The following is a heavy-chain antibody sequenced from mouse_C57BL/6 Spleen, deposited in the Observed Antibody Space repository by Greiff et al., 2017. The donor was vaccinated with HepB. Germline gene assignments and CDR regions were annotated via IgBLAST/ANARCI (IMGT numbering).Heavy chain of an antibody. J-gene: IGHJ2*01. CDR3: ARRGSGTDY. V-gene: IGHV1-69*01. CDR1: DYTFTSYW. D-gene: IGHD4-1*01. CDR2: IDPSDSYT. Sequence: QVQLQQPGAELVMPGASVKLSCKASDYTFTSYWMHWVKQRPGQGLEWIGEIDPSDSYTNYNQKFKGKSTLTVDKSSSTAYMQLSSLTSEDSAVYYCARRGSGTDYWGQGTTLTVSS.